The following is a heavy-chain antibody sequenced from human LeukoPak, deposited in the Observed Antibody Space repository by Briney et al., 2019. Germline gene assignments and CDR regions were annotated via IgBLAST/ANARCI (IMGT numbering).Heavy chain of an antibody. D-gene: IGHD6-19*01. CDR2: ISGSGGST. Sequence: PGGSLRLSCAASGFTFSSYAMSWVRQAPGKGLEWVSAISGSGGSTYYADSVKGRFTISRDNSKNTLYLQMNSLRAEDTAVYYCANNARPYSSGWFDNWFDPWGQGTPVTVSS. V-gene: IGHV3-23*01. CDR1: GFTFSSYA. CDR3: ANNARPYSSGWFDNWFDP. J-gene: IGHJ5*02.